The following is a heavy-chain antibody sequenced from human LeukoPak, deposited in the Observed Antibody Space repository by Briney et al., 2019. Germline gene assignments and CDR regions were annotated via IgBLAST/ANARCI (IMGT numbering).Heavy chain of an antibody. Sequence: GGSLGLSCAASGFTFSSYAMHWVRQAPGKGLEWVAVISYDGGNKYYADSVKGRFTISRDNSKNMLYMQMNSLRAEDTAVYYCARGGGDYAFDYWGQGTLVTVSS. CDR2: ISYDGGNK. J-gene: IGHJ4*02. V-gene: IGHV3-30-3*01. D-gene: IGHD4-17*01. CDR3: ARGGGDYAFDY. CDR1: GFTFSSYA.